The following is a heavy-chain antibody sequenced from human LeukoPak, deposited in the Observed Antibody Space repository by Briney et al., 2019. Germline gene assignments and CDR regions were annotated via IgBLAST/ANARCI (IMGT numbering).Heavy chain of an antibody. CDR3: ARDNEAWYFDL. CDR2: ISWDGSSR. J-gene: IGHJ2*01. V-gene: IGHV3-43*01. CDR1: GFTFDDYT. Sequence: GGSLRLSCAASGFTFDDYTMHWVRQAPGKGLEWVSLISWDGSSRYYADSVKCRFTISRDNSKNSLYLQMNSLRTEDTALYYCARDNEAWYFDLWGRGTPVTVSS.